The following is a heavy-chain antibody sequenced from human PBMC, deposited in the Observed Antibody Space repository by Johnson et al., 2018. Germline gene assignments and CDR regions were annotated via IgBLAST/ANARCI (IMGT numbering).Heavy chain of an antibody. Sequence: VQLVESGGGLVQPGGSLRLSCAASGFTFNTYAMTWVRQGPGKGLEWVSGISGSGGSTYYADSVKGRFTISRDNFKNTLYLQMNSLRADDTALYYCAKGYSGRSYEKNVYFYGNAFDIWGQGTMVTVSS. J-gene: IGHJ3*02. CDR3: AKGYSGRSYEKNVYFYGNAFDI. V-gene: IGHV3-23*04. D-gene: IGHD3-9*01. CDR2: ISGSGGST. CDR1: GFTFNTYA.